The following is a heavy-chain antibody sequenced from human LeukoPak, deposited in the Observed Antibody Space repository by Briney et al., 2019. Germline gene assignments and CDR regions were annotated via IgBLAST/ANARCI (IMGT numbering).Heavy chain of an antibody. Sequence: SETLSLTCAVYGGSFSGYCWSWIRQPPGKGLEWIGEINHSGSTNYNPSLKSRVTISVDTSKNQFSLKLSSVTAADTAVYYCARRDSSGYEPEASLDYWGQGTLVTVSS. J-gene: IGHJ4*02. D-gene: IGHD3-22*01. V-gene: IGHV4-34*01. CDR2: INHSGST. CDR1: GGSFSGYC. CDR3: ARRDSSGYEPEASLDY.